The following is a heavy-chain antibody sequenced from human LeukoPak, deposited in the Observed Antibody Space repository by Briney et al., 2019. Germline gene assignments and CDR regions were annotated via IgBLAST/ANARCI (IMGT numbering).Heavy chain of an antibody. V-gene: IGHV1-2*02. CDR1: GYTFTGYY. CDR3: ARGEMITFGGVIVISTFDI. J-gene: IGHJ3*02. Sequence: GASVKVSCKTSGYTFTGYYIQWVRQAPGQGLEWMGYINPTSGGTNYAQEFQGRVTMTRDTSISTAYMELSRLTSDDTAMHYCARGEMITFGGVIVISTFDIWGQGTMVTVS. D-gene: IGHD3-16*02. CDR2: INPTSGGT.